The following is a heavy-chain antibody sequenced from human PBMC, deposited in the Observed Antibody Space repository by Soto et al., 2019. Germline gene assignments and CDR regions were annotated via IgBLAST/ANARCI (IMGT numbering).Heavy chain of an antibody. D-gene: IGHD3-3*01. CDR3: ARGWRGAEGFAP. CDR2: IGTHNGDT. Sequence: QVQLVQSGTEVKKPGASVKVSCKASGYTFNNYGFSWVRQAPGQGLEWVGLIGTHNGDTTYAQSFQGRVTMTIDTSTTTSYMELTSLTFDATAVYFCARGWRGAEGFAPWGQGTLVIVS. V-gene: IGHV1-18*01. J-gene: IGHJ5*02. CDR1: GYTFNNYG.